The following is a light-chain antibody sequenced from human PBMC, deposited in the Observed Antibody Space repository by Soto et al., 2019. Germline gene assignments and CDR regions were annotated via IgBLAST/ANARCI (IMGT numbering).Light chain of an antibody. CDR3: QQYSKWPIT. Sequence: EMVMTQSPAILSVSQGESATLSCRASQSVNSNYLAWYQQHPGQPPRLLIYGISTRATGIPDRFSGSGSGTEFSLTISSLQSEDFAVYYCQQYSKWPITFGQGTRLEIK. J-gene: IGKJ5*01. CDR1: QSVNSN. V-gene: IGKV3-15*01. CDR2: GIS.